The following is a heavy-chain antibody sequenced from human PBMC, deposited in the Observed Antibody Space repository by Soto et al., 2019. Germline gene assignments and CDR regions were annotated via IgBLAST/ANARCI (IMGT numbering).Heavy chain of an antibody. CDR3: ARHYYDGSGLPPPQLEY. V-gene: IGHV5-51*01. Sequence: RKISCKGSGYSFTSYWIGWVRQMPGKGLEWMGIIYPGDSDTRYSPSFQGQVTISADKSISTAYLQWSSLKASDTALYYCARHYYDGSGLPPPQLEYWGQGTLVTVSS. CDR1: GYSFTSYW. J-gene: IGHJ4*02. CDR2: IYPGDSDT. D-gene: IGHD3-22*01.